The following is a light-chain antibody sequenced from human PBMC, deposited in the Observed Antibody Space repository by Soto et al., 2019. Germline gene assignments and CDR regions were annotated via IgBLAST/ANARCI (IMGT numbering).Light chain of an antibody. V-gene: IGKV1-5*03. J-gene: IGKJ2*01. CDR2: KAS. CDR1: ESISSW. CDR3: QQYSSYYA. Sequence: DIQMTQSPSTRSASVGDRVTITSRDSESISSWLAWYQQKPGKAPKLLIYKASSLGSGVPSRFSGRGSGTEFSLTISGLQPEDFATYYCQQYSSYYAFGQGTKLEIK.